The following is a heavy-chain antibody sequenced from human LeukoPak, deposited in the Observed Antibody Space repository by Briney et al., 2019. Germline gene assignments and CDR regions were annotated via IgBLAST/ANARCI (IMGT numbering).Heavy chain of an antibody. D-gene: IGHD2-2*01. CDR3: AKDKVVPAATFDY. CDR1: GFTFSSYG. V-gene: IGHV3-30*18. Sequence: GGSLRLSCAASGFTFSSYGMHWVRQAPGKGLEWVAVISYDGSNKYYADSAKGRFTISRDNSKNTLYLQMNSLRAEDTAVYYCAKDKVVPAATFDYWGQGTLVTVSS. J-gene: IGHJ4*02. CDR2: ISYDGSNK.